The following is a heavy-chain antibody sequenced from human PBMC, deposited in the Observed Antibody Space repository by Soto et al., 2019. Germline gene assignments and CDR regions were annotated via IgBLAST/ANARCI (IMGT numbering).Heavy chain of an antibody. D-gene: IGHD6-19*01. CDR2: IWYDGSKK. V-gene: IGHV3-33*01. J-gene: IGHJ4*02. Sequence: PGGSLRLSCAGSGFIFSDYGIHWVRQAPGKGLEWVALIWYDGSKKYYADSVKGRFTVSRDNINSTLYLEMNSLRVEDSAVYYCAREGAVAGSQDFWGQGTLVTVSS. CDR3: AREGAVAGSQDF. CDR1: GFIFSDYG.